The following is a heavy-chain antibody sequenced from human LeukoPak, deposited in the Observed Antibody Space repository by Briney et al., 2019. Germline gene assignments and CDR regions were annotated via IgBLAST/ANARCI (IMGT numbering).Heavy chain of an antibody. V-gene: IGHV1-58*01. CDR2: IVVGSGNT. CDR1: GFTFTSSA. CDR3: ARDMTAGGWFDP. D-gene: IGHD2-21*02. Sequence: SVKVSCKASGFTFTSSAVQWVRQARGQRLEWIGWIVVGSGNTNYAQKFQERVTITRDMSTSTAYMELSSLRSEDTAVYYCARDMTAGGWFDPWGQGTLVTVSS. J-gene: IGHJ5*02.